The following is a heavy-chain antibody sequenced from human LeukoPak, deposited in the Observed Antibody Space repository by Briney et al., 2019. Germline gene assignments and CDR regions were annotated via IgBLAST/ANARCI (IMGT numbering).Heavy chain of an antibody. CDR1: GFTLSSYG. V-gene: IGHV3-30*02. CDR3: GSRTGAI. Sequence: PGGSLRLSCAASGFTLSSYGIHWVRQAPGKGLEWVAFMRYDGSNKYYADSVKGRFTFSRDNPKNTLYLQMNSLRVEDTAVYSCGSRTGAIWGQGTMVTVSS. J-gene: IGHJ3*02. D-gene: IGHD7-27*01. CDR2: MRYDGSNK.